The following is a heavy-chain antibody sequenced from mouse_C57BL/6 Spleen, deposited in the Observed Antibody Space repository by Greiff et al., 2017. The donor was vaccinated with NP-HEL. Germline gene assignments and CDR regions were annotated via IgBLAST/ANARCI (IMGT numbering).Heavy chain of an antibody. CDR3: AREDFPGYYGSSPSYWYFDV. CDR2: ISYDGSN. D-gene: IGHD1-1*01. Sequence: VQLQQSGPGLVKPSQSLSLTCSVTGYSITSGYYWNWIRQFPGNKLEWMGYISYDGSNNYNPSLKNRISITRDTSKNQFFLKLNSVTTEDTATYYGAREDFPGYYGSSPSYWYFDVWGTGTTVTVSS. V-gene: IGHV3-6*01. J-gene: IGHJ1*03. CDR1: GYSITSGYY.